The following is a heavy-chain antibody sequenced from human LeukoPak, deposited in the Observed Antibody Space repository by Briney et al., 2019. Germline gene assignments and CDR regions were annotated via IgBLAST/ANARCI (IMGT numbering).Heavy chain of an antibody. CDR3: AKDSDAFDI. Sequence: PGRSLRLSCAASGFTFSTYGMHWVRQAPGKGLEWVAVVSYDGSNKYYADSVKGRFTISRDNSKNTLYLQLNSLRAEDTALYYCAKDSDAFDIWGQGTMVTVSA. CDR2: VSYDGSNK. J-gene: IGHJ3*02. CDR1: GFTFSTYG. V-gene: IGHV3-30*18.